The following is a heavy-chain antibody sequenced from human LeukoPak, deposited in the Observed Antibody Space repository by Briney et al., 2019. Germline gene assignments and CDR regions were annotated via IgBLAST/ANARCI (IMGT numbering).Heavy chain of an antibody. CDR3: ARGSRGYSYGYPYYYTDV. CDR2: ISAYNGNT. D-gene: IGHD5-18*01. J-gene: IGHJ6*03. Sequence: RASVKVSCKASGYTFTSYGISWVRQALGQGLEWMGWISAYNGNTNYAQKLQGRVTMTTDTSTSTAYMELRSLRSDDTAVYYCARGSRGYSYGYPYYYTDVWGKGTTVTVSS. V-gene: IGHV1-18*01. CDR1: GYTFTSYG.